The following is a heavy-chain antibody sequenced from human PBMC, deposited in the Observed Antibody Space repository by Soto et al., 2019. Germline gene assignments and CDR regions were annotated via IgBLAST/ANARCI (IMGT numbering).Heavy chain of an antibody. CDR2: IYWDDDK. V-gene: IGHV2-5*02. CDR3: AHSLAWRSATLDY. D-gene: IGHD1-1*01. J-gene: IGHJ4*02. CDR1: GFSLTSSGVA. Sequence: QITLKESGPTLVQPTQTLTLTCAFSGFSLTSSGVAVGWVRQPPGRALEWLALIYWDDDKRYSPSLKSRLTITKDSSKNQVVLTITTINPGDTATYYGAHSLAWRSATLDYWGQGTLVTVSS.